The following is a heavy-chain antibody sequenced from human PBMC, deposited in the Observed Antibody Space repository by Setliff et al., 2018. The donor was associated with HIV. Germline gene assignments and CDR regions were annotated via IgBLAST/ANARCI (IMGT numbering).Heavy chain of an antibody. CDR1: GYTFINNG. CDR2: ISGYNGNT. V-gene: IGHV1-18*01. Sequence: SVKVSCKASGYTFINNGISWVRQAPGQGLEWMAWISGYNGNTNYAPRFQGRVTLTTDTSTSTSYMELRSLRSDDTAFYYCARAMSVADWFDPWGQGSLVTVSS. D-gene: IGHD6-19*01. CDR3: ARAMSVADWFDP. J-gene: IGHJ5*02.